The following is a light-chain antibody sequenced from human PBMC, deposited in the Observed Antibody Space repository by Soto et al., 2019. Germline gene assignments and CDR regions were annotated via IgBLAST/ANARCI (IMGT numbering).Light chain of an antibody. J-gene: IGKJ4*01. CDR1: QTVRNNY. Sequence: EFVLTQSPGTLSLSPGERATLSCRASQTVRNNYLAWYQQKPGQAPRLLIYDASSRATGMADRFSGGGSGTDFTLTISRLEPEDFAVYYCQQFSSYPLTFGGGTKVEIK. CDR3: QQFSSYPLT. CDR2: DAS. V-gene: IGKV3-20*01.